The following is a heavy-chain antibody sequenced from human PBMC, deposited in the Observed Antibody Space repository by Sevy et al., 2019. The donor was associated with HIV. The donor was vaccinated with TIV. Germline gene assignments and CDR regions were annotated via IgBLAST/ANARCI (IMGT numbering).Heavy chain of an antibody. J-gene: IGHJ4*02. CDR3: ARALYYYDVSGYYFDY. V-gene: IGHV4-39*01. CDR2: IYQSGTT. D-gene: IGHD3-22*01. Sequence: LLTASETLSLTCAVSGDSISSESYYWGWIRQSPGKGLEWIASIYQSGTTNYNPSLKSRVTMSIDSSKSQFSLKLSSVTPADTASYYCARALYYYDVSGYYFDYWGQGILVTVSS. CDR1: GDSISSESYY.